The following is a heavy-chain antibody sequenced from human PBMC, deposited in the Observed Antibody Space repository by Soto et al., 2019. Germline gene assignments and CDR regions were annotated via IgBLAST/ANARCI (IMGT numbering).Heavy chain of an antibody. V-gene: IGHV4-59*01. Sequence: SETLSLTCTVSGSSISGYYWSWIRQPPGKGLEWIGYIYYSGSTSYNPSLKSRVTISLDTSKKQFSLKLISVTAADTAVYYCARGVDDYVRGSYRYTGFDAGGQGTLVTVSS. CDR3: ARGVDDYVRGSYRYTGFDA. CDR2: IYYSGST. J-gene: IGHJ5*02. CDR1: GSSISGYY. D-gene: IGHD3-16*02.